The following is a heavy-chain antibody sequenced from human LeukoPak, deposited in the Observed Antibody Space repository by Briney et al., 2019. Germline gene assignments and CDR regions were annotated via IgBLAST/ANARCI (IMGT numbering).Heavy chain of an antibody. V-gene: IGHV7-4-1*02. CDR1: GYTFSKNA. Sequence: ASVKVSCKASGYTFSKNAMNWVRQAPGQGLEWMGWIDTNTGDPTYAQGFSGRYVFSLDTSVSTVSLQISSLKPEDTAVYYCARGSSSDTVVIPVVKYFASFYGMDVWGQGTAVTVAS. CDR3: ARGSSSDTVVIPVVKYFASFYGMDV. CDR2: IDTNTGDP. D-gene: IGHD2-21*01. J-gene: IGHJ6*02.